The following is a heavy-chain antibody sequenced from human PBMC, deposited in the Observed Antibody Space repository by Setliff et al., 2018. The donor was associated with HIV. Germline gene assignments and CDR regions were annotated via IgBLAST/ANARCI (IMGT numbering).Heavy chain of an antibody. Sequence: SETLSLTCAVYGGSFSGSYWSWIRQPPGKGLEWIGEINHSGSTNYSPSLKSRVTISVDTSKNQFSLKLSSVTAADTAVYYCARAPSDYYYYYMDVWGKGTTVTVSS. CDR1: GGSFSGSY. CDR2: INHSGST. V-gene: IGHV4-34*01. CDR3: ARAPSDYYYYYMDV. J-gene: IGHJ6*03.